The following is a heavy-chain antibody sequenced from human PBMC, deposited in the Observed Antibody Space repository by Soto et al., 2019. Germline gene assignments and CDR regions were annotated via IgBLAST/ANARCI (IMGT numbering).Heavy chain of an antibody. D-gene: IGHD6-19*01. Sequence: QVQLVESGGGLVQPGRSLRLSCAASGFTFSSYGMHWVRQAPGKGLEWVAVIWYDGSNKYYADSVKGRFTISRDNSKNTLYLQMNSLRAEDTAVYYCARDGVQWLAFFDYWGQGTLVTVSS. CDR3: ARDGVQWLAFFDY. V-gene: IGHV3-33*01. CDR1: GFTFSSYG. CDR2: IWYDGSNK. J-gene: IGHJ4*02.